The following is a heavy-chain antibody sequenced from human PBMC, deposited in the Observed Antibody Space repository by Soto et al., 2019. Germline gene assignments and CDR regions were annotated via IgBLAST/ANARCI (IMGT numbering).Heavy chain of an antibody. Sequence: VGSLRLSWAASGFTFSDYYIRWIRRAPGKGLEWISYISGNGEIIQYAASARGRFTISRDNAENSVYLEMDSLRAEDTALYYCARDVDADFRTDFDYWGRGTLVTVSS. V-gene: IGHV3-11*01. CDR2: ISGNGEII. D-gene: IGHD4-17*01. CDR3: ARDVDADFRTDFDY. CDR1: GFTFSDYY. J-gene: IGHJ4*02.